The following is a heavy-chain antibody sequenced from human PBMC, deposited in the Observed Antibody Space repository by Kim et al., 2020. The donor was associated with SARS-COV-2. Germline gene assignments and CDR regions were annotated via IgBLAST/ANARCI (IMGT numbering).Heavy chain of an antibody. J-gene: IGHJ6*02. D-gene: IGHD3-9*01. V-gene: IGHV4-39*01. CDR2: IYYSGST. CDR3: ASSIESYYDILTGYSYGMDV. CDR1: GGSISSSSYY. Sequence: SETLSLTCTVSGGSISSSSYYWGWIRQPPGKGLEWIGSIYYSGSTYYNPSLKNRVTISVDTSKNQFSLKLSSVTAADTAVYYCASSIESYYDILTGYSYGMDVWGQGTTVTVSS.